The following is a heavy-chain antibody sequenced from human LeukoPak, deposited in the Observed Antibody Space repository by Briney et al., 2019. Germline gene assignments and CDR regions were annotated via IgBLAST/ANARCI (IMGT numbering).Heavy chain of an antibody. D-gene: IGHD3-10*01. CDR2: ISGSGGST. J-gene: IGHJ4*02. Sequence: PGGSLRLSCAASGFTFSSYGMSWVRQAPGKGLEWVSAISGSGGSTYYADSVKGRFTISGDNSKNTLYLQMNSLRAEDTAVYYCAKYYGSGSYYKFDYWGQGTLVTISS. V-gene: IGHV3-23*01. CDR3: AKYYGSGSYYKFDY. CDR1: GFTFSSYG.